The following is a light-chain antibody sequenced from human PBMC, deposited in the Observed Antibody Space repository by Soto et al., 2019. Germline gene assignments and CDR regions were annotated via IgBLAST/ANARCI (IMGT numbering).Light chain of an antibody. CDR3: CSYAGSSTFEV. V-gene: IGLV2-23*02. CDR2: EVS. Sequence: QSALTQPASVSGSPGQSITISCTGTSSDLGSYNLVSWYQQHPGKAPKLMIYEVSKRPSGVSNRFSGSKAGNTASLTISGLQAEDEADYYCCSYAGSSTFEVFGGGTKVTVL. J-gene: IGLJ2*01. CDR1: SSDLGSYNL.